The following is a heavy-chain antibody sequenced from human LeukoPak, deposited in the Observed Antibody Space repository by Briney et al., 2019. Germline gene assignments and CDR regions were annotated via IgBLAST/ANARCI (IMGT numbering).Heavy chain of an antibody. CDR2: IIPIFGTA. D-gene: IGHD3-22*01. V-gene: IGHV1-69*13. Sequence: ASVKVSCKASGYTLTNYALNWVRQAPGQGLEWMGGIIPIFGTANYAQKFQGRVTITADESTSTAYMELSSLRSEDTAVYYCARDPPAYDSSGYYIPNFDYWGQGTLVTVSS. CDR1: GYTLTNYA. J-gene: IGHJ4*02. CDR3: ARDPPAYDSSGYYIPNFDY.